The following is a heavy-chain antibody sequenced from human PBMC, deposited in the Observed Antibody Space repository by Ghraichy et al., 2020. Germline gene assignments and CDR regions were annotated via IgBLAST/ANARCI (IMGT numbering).Heavy chain of an antibody. CDR2: ISSSSSYT. CDR3: ARHFGELSPRPSYYYGMDV. CDR1: GFTFSDYY. D-gene: IGHD3-10*01. J-gene: IGHJ6*02. V-gene: IGHV3-11*06. Sequence: GGSLRLSCAASGFTFSDYYMSWIRQAPGKGLEWVSYISSSSSYTNYADSVKGRFTISRDNAKNSLYLQMNSLRAEDTAVYYCARHFGELSPRPSYYYGMDVWGQGTTVTVSS.